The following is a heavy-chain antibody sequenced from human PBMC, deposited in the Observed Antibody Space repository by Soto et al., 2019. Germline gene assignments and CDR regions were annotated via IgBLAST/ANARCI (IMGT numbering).Heavy chain of an antibody. CDR3: AGLLWFGEVIYSDP. D-gene: IGHD3-10*01. CDR1: GGSVSSNNW. Sequence: QVQLQESGPGLVKPSGTLSLTCAVSGGSVSSNNWWSWVRQPPGKGLEWIGEIYHTGSTNYNPALKSRVTISIDKSKKQFSLQLRSVTAADTAVYYCAGLLWFGEVIYSDPWGQGTLVTVSS. V-gene: IGHV4-4*02. J-gene: IGHJ5*02. CDR2: IYHTGST.